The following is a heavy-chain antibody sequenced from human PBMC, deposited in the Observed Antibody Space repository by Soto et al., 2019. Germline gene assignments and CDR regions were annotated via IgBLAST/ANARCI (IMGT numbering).Heavy chain of an antibody. Sequence: SETLSLTCTVSGGSISSGDYYWSWIRQPPGKGLEWIGYIYYSGSNYYNPYLKSRVTISVDTSKNQFSLKLSSVTAADTAVYYCARDRDYNENYYYYYGMDVWGQGTTVTVSS. J-gene: IGHJ6*02. CDR3: ARDRDYNENYYYYYGMDV. CDR2: IYYSGSN. D-gene: IGHD4-4*01. V-gene: IGHV4-30-4*01. CDR1: GGSISSGDYY.